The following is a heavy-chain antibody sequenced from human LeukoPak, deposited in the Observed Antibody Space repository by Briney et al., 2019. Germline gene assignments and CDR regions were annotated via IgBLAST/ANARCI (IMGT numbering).Heavy chain of an antibody. CDR3: AKTARAYDH. V-gene: IGHV3-11*04. J-gene: IGHJ4*02. CDR1: GFTLNYFY. Sequence: PGGSLRLSCAASGFTLNYFYIRCVRQTPGQGLEWLTYISSSGKDISYADSVKGRFTVSRDNAKNSLFLQMSSLRAEDTAVYYCAKTARAYDHWGQGTLVTVSS. D-gene: IGHD2-21*02. CDR2: ISSSGKDI.